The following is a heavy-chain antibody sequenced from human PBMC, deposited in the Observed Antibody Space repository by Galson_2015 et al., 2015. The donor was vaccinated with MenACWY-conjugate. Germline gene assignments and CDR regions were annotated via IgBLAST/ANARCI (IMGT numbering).Heavy chain of an antibody. D-gene: IGHD6-13*01. CDR2: TSSNSSTI. CDR1: GFTFSSYS. J-gene: IGHJ4*02. CDR3: ARDSSSWYLFDY. V-gene: IGHV3-48*04. Sequence: SLRLSCAASGFTFSSYSMNWVRQAPGKGLEWVSYTSSNSSTIYYADSVKGRFTISRDNAKNSLYLQMNSLRAEDTAVYYCARDSSSWYLFDYWGQGTLVTVSS.